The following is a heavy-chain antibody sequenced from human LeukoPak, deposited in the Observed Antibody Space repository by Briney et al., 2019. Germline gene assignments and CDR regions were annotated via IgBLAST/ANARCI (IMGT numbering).Heavy chain of an antibody. V-gene: IGHV1-69*02. CDR3: ARGGYYDSSGYLDAFDI. CDR1: GGTFSSYT. D-gene: IGHD3-22*01. Sequence: SVKVSCKASGGTFSSYTISWVRQAPGQGLEWMGRIIPILGIANYAQKFQGRVTIIADKSTSTAYMELSSLRSEDTAVYYCARGGYYDSSGYLDAFDIWGQGTMVTVSS. J-gene: IGHJ3*02. CDR2: IIPILGIA.